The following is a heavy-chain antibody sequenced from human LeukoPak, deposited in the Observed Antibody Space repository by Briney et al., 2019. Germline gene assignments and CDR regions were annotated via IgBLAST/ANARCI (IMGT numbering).Heavy chain of an antibody. V-gene: IGHV4-31*03. CDR3: ARNRDGYNSFDY. CDR2: IYYSGSS. CDR1: GGSINNGGYY. D-gene: IGHD5-24*01. Sequence: SETLSLTCTVSGGSINNGGYYWSWIRQHPGKGLEWIGYIYYSGSSYYNPSLRSRVTISVDTSKNHFSLKLSSVTAADTAVYYCARNRDGYNSFDYWAREPWSPSPQ. J-gene: IGHJ4*02.